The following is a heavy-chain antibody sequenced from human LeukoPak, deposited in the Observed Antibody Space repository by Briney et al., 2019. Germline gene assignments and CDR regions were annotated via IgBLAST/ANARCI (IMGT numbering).Heavy chain of an antibody. V-gene: IGHV3-23*01. CDR3: AKLWGYCSSTSCFYHAFDI. D-gene: IGHD2-2*01. CDR2: ISGSGRST. Sequence: PGGSLRLSCAASGFTFSSCAMSWVRQAPGKGLEWVSAISGSGRSTYYADSVKGRFTISRDNSKNTLYLQMNSLRAEDTAVYYCAKLWGYCSSTSCFYHAFDIWGQGTMVTVSS. J-gene: IGHJ3*02. CDR1: GFTFSSCA.